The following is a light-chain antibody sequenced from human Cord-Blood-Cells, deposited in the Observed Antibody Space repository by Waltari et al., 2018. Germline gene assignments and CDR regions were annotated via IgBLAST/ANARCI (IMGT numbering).Light chain of an antibody. CDR1: SSDVGSYNL. CDR3: CSYAGSSTLV. J-gene: IGLJ3*02. CDR2: EVS. V-gene: IGLV2-23*02. Sequence: QSALTQPASVSGSPGQSITISCTGTSSDVGSYNLVSWYQQHPGKAPKLMNYEVSKRPSGVSNRCSGSKSGNTASLTISGLQAEDEADYYCCSYAGSSTLVFGGGTKLTVL.